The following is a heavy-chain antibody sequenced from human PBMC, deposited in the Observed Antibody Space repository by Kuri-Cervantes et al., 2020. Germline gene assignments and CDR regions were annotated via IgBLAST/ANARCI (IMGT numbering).Heavy chain of an antibody. CDR1: GFTFSSNA. CDR3: AKVGGWGTPFGV. V-gene: IGHV3-23*01. D-gene: IGHD1-7*01. Sequence: GESLKISCAASGFTFSSNAMSWVRQAPGKGLEWVSGISGSGSGSSTYYADSVKGRFTISRDNSKNTLYLQMNSLRAEDTAVYYCAKVGGWGTPFGVWGQGTMVTVSS. CDR2: ISGSGSGSST. J-gene: IGHJ3*01.